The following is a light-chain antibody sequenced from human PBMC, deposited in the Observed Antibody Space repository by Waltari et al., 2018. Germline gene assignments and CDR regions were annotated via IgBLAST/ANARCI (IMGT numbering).Light chain of an antibody. CDR2: AAS. J-gene: IGKJ2*01. CDR1: QGISSY. Sequence: IQLTQSPSSLSASVGDRVTITCRASQGISSYLAWYQQKPGKAPKLLIYAASTLQSGVPSRFSGSGSGTDFTLTIISLLPEDFVSFCCLQLISYLYSFGLGFKLEI. V-gene: IGKV1-9*01. CDR3: LQLISYLYS.